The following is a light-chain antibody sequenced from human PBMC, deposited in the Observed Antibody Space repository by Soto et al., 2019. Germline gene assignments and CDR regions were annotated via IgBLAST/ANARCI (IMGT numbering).Light chain of an antibody. J-gene: IGKJ5*01. CDR2: DAS. Sequence: DIQMTQSPSTLSSSVGDSVTLTCRASQNIRNWLAWYQQKPGKAPNPRIYDASSLKSGVPARLSGSGSGTEFTLTISSLQPDDFATYYCQQYNTYSTFGQGTRLEIK. V-gene: IGKV1-5*01. CDR1: QNIRNW. CDR3: QQYNTYST.